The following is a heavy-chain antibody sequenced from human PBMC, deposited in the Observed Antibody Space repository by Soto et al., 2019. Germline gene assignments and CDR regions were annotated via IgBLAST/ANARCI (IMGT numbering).Heavy chain of an antibody. CDR1: GDSISSSSYY. D-gene: IGHD3-9*01. CDR3: ASRYGPSEFDH. CDR2: IHGNGGT. V-gene: IGHV4-39*01. J-gene: IGHJ4*02. Sequence: SETLSLTCSVSGDSISSSSYYWGWIRQSPREGLQWIGNIHGNGGTQYNTSLSSRVIISVDTSANQFSLRLTSVTAAETAVYYCASRYGPSEFDHWGQGSLVTVSS.